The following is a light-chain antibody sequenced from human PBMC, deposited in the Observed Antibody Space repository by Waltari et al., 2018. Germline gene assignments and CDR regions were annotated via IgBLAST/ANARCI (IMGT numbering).Light chain of an antibody. CDR1: SSNIGSTF. V-gene: IGLV1-47*01. J-gene: IGLJ3*02. CDR3: AAWDDSLNGVV. CDR2: RNN. Sequence: QSVMTQPHSASATPGQRVIISCSGSSSNIGSTFVYWYQHFPGTAPKLLIYRNNQRPSGVPDRFSGSKSGTSASLAISGLRSEDEAGYYCAAWDDSLNGVVFGGGTKLTVL.